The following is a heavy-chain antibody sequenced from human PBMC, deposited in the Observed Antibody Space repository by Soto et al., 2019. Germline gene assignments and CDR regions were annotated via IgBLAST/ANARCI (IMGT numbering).Heavy chain of an antibody. CDR1: GFTFSTYA. V-gene: IGHV3-23*01. D-gene: IGHD5-18*01. Sequence: PGGSLRLSCAASGFTFSTYAMSWVRQAPGKGLEWVSGISSTSGSTYYAVSVKGRFTISRDNSKNTLYLQMNNLRAEDTAVYYCAKVDITMVTGIDYWGQGTLVTVSS. CDR2: ISSTSGST. J-gene: IGHJ4*02. CDR3: AKVDITMVTGIDY.